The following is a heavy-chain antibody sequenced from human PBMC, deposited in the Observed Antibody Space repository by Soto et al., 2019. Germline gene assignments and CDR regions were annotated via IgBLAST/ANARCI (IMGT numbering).Heavy chain of an antibody. D-gene: IGHD2-15*01. CDR2: MNPNSGNT. CDR3: ARQLRYCSGGSCYSHSYYYYNMDV. V-gene: IGHV1-8*01. J-gene: IGHJ6*03. Sequence: GASVKVSCKASGYTFTSYDINWVRQATGQGLEWMGWMNPNSGNTGYAQKFQGRVTMTRNTSISTAYMELSSLRSEDTAVYYCARQLRYCSGGSCYSHSYYYYNMDVWGKGTTVTVPS. CDR1: GYTFTSYD.